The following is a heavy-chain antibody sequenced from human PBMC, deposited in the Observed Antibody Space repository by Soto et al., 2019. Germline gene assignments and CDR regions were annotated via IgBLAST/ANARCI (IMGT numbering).Heavy chain of an antibody. CDR3: ASGYYYDSRFDY. Sequence: LSLTCAVYGGSFSGYYWSWIRQPPGKGLEWIGEINHSGSTNYNPSLKSRVTISVDTSKNQFSLKLSSVTAADTAVYYCASGYYYDSRFDYWGQGTLVTVSS. D-gene: IGHD3-22*01. J-gene: IGHJ4*02. V-gene: IGHV4-34*01. CDR2: INHSGST. CDR1: GGSFSGYY.